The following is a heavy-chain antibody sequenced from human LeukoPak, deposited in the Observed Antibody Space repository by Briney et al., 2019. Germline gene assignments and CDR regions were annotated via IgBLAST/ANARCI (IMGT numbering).Heavy chain of an antibody. CDR1: GFTFSSYG. CDR2: ISYDGSNK. D-gene: IGHD4-11*01. V-gene: IGHV3-30*18. CDR3: AKSTTVTTQQRGYFDY. J-gene: IGHJ4*02. Sequence: GGSLRLSCAASGFTFSSYGMHWVRQAPGKGLEWVAVISYDGSNKYFADSVKGRFTISRDNPKNTLYLQMNSLRAEDTAVYYCAKSTTVTTQQRGYFDYWAREPWSPSPQ.